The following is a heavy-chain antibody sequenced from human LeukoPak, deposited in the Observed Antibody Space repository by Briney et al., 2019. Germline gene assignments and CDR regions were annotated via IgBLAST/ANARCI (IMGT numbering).Heavy chain of an antibody. D-gene: IGHD3-3*01. Sequence: KPSETLSLTCAVYGGSFSGYYWSWIRQPPGKGLEWMGEIKHSGSTNYNPSLKRRVTISVDASTNPFSMKLSSVTAADTAVYYCARPYDWFDPWGQGTLVTVSS. CDR2: IKHSGST. V-gene: IGHV4-34*01. CDR1: GGSFSGYY. CDR3: ARPYDWFDP. J-gene: IGHJ5*02.